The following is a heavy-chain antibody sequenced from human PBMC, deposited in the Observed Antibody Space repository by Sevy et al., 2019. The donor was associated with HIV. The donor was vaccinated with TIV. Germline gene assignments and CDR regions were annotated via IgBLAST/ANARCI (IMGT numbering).Heavy chain of an antibody. CDR1: GFTFSSYG. D-gene: IGHD5-12*01. V-gene: IGHV3-30*18. CDR2: ISYDGSNK. CDR3: AKDCGYSGYDFAEDYYYYGMDV. Sequence: GGSLRLSCAASGFTFSSYGMHWVRQAPGKGLEWVAVISYDGSNKYYADSVKGRFTISRDNSKNTLYLQMNSLRAEDTAVYYCAKDCGYSGYDFAEDYYYYGMDVWGQGTTVTVSS. J-gene: IGHJ6*02.